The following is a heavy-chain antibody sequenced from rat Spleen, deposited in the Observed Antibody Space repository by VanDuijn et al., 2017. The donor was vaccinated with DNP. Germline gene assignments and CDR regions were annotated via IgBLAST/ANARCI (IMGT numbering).Heavy chain of an antibody. D-gene: IGHD4-4*01. CDR1: GYTFTSHY. Sequence: QVQLQQSGAELAKPGSSVKISCKASGYTFTSHYTGWIKQTTGQGLEYIGYINMGSGGTSYNEKFRGKATLTVDKSSSTAFMQLSSLTPDDSAVYYCARGGVIRAYVMDAWGQGTSVTVSS. J-gene: IGHJ4*01. V-gene: IGHV1-43*01. CDR3: ARGGVIRAYVMDA. CDR2: INMGSGGT.